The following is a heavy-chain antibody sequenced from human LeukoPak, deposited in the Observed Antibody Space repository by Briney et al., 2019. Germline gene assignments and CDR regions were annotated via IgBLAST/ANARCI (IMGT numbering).Heavy chain of an antibody. Sequence: SETLSLTCAVYGGSSSGYYWSWIRQPPGKGLEWIGEINHSGSTNYNPSLKSRVTISVDTSKNQFSLKLSSVTAADTAVYYCARHWVDYDILTGYYKGALGMDYWGQGTLVTVSS. CDR1: GGSSSGYY. D-gene: IGHD3-9*01. CDR2: INHSGST. J-gene: IGHJ4*02. V-gene: IGHV4-34*01. CDR3: ARHWVDYDILTGYYKGALGMDY.